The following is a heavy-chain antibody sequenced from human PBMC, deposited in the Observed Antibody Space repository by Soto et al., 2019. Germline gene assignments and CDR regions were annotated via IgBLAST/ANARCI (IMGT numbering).Heavy chain of an antibody. CDR3: ARIGYGYSFGQGFDY. CDR2: ISHDGGKR. J-gene: IGHJ4*02. Sequence: QVQLVESGGGVVQPGRSLRLSCAASGFSFSVYSMNWVRQARGKGLEWVAVISHDGGKRYYADSVKGRFTISRDNSNNTLFLQMDSLETEDTAVYYCARIGYGYSFGQGFDYWGQGPPVTASS. V-gene: IGHV3-30*11. CDR1: GFSFSVYS. D-gene: IGHD5-18*01.